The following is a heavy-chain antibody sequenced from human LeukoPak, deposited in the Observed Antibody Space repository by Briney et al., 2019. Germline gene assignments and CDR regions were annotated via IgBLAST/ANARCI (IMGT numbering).Heavy chain of an antibody. D-gene: IGHD1-7*01. CDR3: ARDRAGTTGYFDY. Sequence: PSETLSLTCTVSGGSNSSGDYYWSWIRQPPGKGLEWIGYIYYSGSTYYNPSLKSRVTISADTSKNQFSLKLSSVTAADTAVYYCARDRAGTTGYFDYWGQGTLVTVSS. V-gene: IGHV4-30-4*08. J-gene: IGHJ4*02. CDR1: GGSNSSGDYY. CDR2: IYYSGST.